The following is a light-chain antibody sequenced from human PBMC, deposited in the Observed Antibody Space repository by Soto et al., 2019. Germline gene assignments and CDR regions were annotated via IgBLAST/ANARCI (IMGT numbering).Light chain of an antibody. J-gene: IGKJ1*01. CDR2: GAS. CDR3: QQYSSSPWT. Sequence: EIVLTQSPGTLSLSPGERAALSCRASQSVSSSYLAWYRQKPGQAPRLLIYGASSRATGIPDRFSGSGSGTDFTLIISRLEPEDFAVYYCQQYSSSPWTFGQGTKVEI. CDR1: QSVSSSY. V-gene: IGKV3-20*01.